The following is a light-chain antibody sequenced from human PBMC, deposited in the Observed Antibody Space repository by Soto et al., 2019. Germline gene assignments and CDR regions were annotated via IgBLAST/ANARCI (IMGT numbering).Light chain of an antibody. V-gene: IGKV3-20*01. CDR2: DAS. J-gene: IGKJ5*01. CDR1: QMGGNDF. Sequence: EIFLTQSPDTLSLSPGGRATLSCRASQMGGNDFLAWYQQKPGQAPTLLIYDASSRASGLPDRFSGSGSETDFTLTVSRLELEDFAVYFCHQYGTSPQTFGQGTRLEIK. CDR3: HQYGTSPQT.